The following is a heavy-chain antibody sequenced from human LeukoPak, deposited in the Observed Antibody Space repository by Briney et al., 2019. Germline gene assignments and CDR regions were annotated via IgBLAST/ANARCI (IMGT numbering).Heavy chain of an antibody. V-gene: IGHV3-23*01. CDR3: AKPHRAYCSSTSCSTAFDP. Sequence: PGGSLRLSCAASGFTFSSYAMSWVRQAPGKGLEWVSAISGSGGSTYYADSVKGRFTISRDNSKNTLYLQMNSLRAEDTAVYYCAKPHRAYCSSTSCSTAFDPWGQGTLVTVSP. D-gene: IGHD2-2*02. CDR1: GFTFSSYA. CDR2: ISGSGGST. J-gene: IGHJ5*02.